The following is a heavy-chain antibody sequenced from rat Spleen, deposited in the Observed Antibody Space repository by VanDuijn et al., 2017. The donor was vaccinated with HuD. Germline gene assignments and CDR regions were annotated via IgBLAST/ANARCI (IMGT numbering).Heavy chain of an antibody. V-gene: IGHV2S61*01. Sequence: QVQLKESGPGLVKPSLTLSLTCTVSGFSLSNYGVFWVRQPPAKGLEWMGVIWGNGNANYNSVLKSRLSISRDTSKSQVFLKMNNLQTEDTAMYFCARSDYSSPYYFDYWGQGVMVSVSS. D-gene: IGHD1-2*01. CDR3: ARSDYSSPYYFDY. CDR1: GFSLSNYG. J-gene: IGHJ2*01. CDR2: IWGNGNA.